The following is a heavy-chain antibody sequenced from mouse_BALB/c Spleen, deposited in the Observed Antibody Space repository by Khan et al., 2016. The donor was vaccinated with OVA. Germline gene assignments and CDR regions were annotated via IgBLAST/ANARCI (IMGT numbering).Heavy chain of an antibody. CDR2: INPNNGAT. V-gene: IGHV1-18*01. Sequence: VQLQQSGPELGKPGASVKIPCKASGYTFTDYNMDWVKQSHGKSLEWIGDINPNNGATIYNQKFKGKATLTVDKSSNTAYMEVRSLASEDTAVYYFASLGYGSFGYWGQGTLVTVSA. J-gene: IGHJ3*01. CDR1: GYTFTDYN. D-gene: IGHD1-1*01. CDR3: ASLGYGSFGY.